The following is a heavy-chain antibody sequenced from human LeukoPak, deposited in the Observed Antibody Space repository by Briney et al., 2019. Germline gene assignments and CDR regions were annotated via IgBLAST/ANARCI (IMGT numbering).Heavy chain of an antibody. Sequence: GGSLRLSCAASGFTFSSYWMSWVRQAPGKGLEWVANIKQDGSEKYYVDSVKGRFTISRDNAKNSLYLQMNSLRAEDTAVYYCARARGFVVADNWFDPWGQGTLVTVSS. CDR3: ARARGFVVADNWFDP. V-gene: IGHV3-7*01. CDR1: GFTFSSYW. D-gene: IGHD2-21*01. J-gene: IGHJ5*02. CDR2: IKQDGSEK.